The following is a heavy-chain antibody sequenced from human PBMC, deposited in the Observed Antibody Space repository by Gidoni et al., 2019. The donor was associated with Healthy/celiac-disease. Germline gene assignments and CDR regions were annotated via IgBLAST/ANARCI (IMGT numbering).Heavy chain of an antibody. V-gene: IGHV4-39*01. J-gene: IGHJ5*02. Sequence: QLQLQESGPGLVKPSETLSLTCTVSGGPISSSSYYWGWLRQPPGKGLEWIGSIYYSGSTYYNPSLKSRVTISVDTSKNQFSLKLSSVTAADTAVYYCARQLVFAQQLRWFDPWGQGTLVTVSS. CDR1: GGPISSSSYY. D-gene: IGHD6-13*01. CDR3: ARQLVFAQQLRWFDP. CDR2: IYYSGST.